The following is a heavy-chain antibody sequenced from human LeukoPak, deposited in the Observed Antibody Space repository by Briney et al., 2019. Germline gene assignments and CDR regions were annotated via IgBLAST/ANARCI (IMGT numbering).Heavy chain of an antibody. J-gene: IGHJ6*03. D-gene: IGHD3-16*01. CDR2: IYYSGST. CDR3: ARAGGTPFFYYYYYMDV. CDR1: GGSISSSSYY. Sequence: PSETLSLTCTVSGGSISSSSYYWGWIRQPPGKGLEWIGSIYYSGSTYYNPSLKSRVTISVDKSKNQFSLKLSSVTAADTAVYYCARAGGTPFFYYYYYMDVWGKGTTVTISS. V-gene: IGHV4-39*07.